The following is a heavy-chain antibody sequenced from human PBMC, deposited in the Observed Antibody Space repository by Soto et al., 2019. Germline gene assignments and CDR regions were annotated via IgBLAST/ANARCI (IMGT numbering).Heavy chain of an antibody. CDR3: ARDRHVSERPLYYYYYYGMDV. V-gene: IGHV3-21*01. CDR1: GFTFSSYS. J-gene: IGHJ6*02. CDR2: ISSSSSYI. Sequence: GGSLRLSCAASGFTFSSYSMNWVRQAPGKGLEWVSSISSSSSYIYYADSVKGRFTISRDNAKNSLYLQMNSLRAEDTAVYYCARDRHVSERPLYYYYYYGMDVWGQGTTVTVSS. D-gene: IGHD1-1*01.